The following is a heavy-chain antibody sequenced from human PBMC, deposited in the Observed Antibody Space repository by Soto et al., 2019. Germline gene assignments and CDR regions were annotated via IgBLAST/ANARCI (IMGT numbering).Heavy chain of an antibody. CDR3: ARLYGSGSYHGVFDY. V-gene: IGHV4-59*01. CDR2: IYYSGST. CDR1: GGSISSYY. J-gene: IGHJ4*02. D-gene: IGHD3-10*01. Sequence: PSATLSLTCAVSGGSISSYYWSWIRQPPGKGLEWIGYIYYSGSTNYNPSLKSRVTISVDTSKNQFSLKLSSVTAADTAVYYCARLYGSGSYHGVFDYWGQGTLVTVSS.